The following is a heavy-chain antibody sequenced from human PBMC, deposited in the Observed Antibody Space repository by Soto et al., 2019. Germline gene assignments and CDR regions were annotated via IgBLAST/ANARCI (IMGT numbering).Heavy chain of an antibody. Sequence: SQTLSLTCTVSGGSISSTGNYLGWMRQPPGKGLEWIGSMYYSGSTYYNPSLKSRATISLDTSKNQVSLKLSSVTAADTAVYYCAIFRGYKHHYSDYWGQGNLVTVSS. V-gene: IGHV4-39*01. D-gene: IGHD5-12*01. CDR1: GGSISSTGNY. CDR3: AIFRGYKHHYSDY. CDR2: MYYSGST. J-gene: IGHJ4*02.